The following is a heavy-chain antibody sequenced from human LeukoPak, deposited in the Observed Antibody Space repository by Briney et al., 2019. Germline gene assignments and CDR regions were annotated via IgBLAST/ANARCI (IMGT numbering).Heavy chain of an antibody. D-gene: IGHD3-10*01. CDR3: VPSGLWFGGYYYMDV. CDR2: IYYSGST. J-gene: IGHJ6*03. CDR1: GGSISSGGYY. V-gene: IGHV4-31*03. Sequence: SETLSLTCTVFGGSISSGGYYWSWIRQHPGKGLEWIGYIYYSGSTYYNPSLKSRVTISVDTSKNQFSLKLSSVTAADTAVYYCVPSGLWFGGYYYMDVWGKGTTVTVSS.